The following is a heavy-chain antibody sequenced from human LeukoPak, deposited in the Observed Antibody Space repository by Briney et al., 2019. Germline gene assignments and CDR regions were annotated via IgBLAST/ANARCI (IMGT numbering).Heavy chain of an antibody. Sequence: SETLSLTCTVSGGSISSYYWSWIRLPPGKGLEWIGFISYSGSTNYNPSLRSRVTISLDTSKNQFSLHLSSVTGADTAVYYCAILKYGDYRLYYFDYWGQGTLVTVSS. CDR2: ISYSGST. CDR1: GGSISSYY. V-gene: IGHV4-59*01. J-gene: IGHJ4*02. D-gene: IGHD4-11*01. CDR3: AILKYGDYRLYYFDY.